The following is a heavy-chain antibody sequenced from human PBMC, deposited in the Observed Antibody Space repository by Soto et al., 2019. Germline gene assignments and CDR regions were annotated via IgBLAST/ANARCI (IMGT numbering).Heavy chain of an antibody. CDR2: IKYDGSST. Sequence: EVQLVESGGGLVQPGGSLRLSCAASGFTFSSYWIHWVRQAPGKGLVWVSRIKYDGSSTSYADSVKGRTTISRDNAKNTVYLQVNSLRGEDTAVYYCARGGYGAGYRDLWGRGTLVTVSS. D-gene: IGHD5-18*01. V-gene: IGHV3-74*01. CDR3: ARGGYGAGYRDL. J-gene: IGHJ2*01. CDR1: GFTFSSYW.